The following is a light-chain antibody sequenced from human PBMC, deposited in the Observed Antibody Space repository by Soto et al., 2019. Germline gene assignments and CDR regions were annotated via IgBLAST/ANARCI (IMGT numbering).Light chain of an antibody. V-gene: IGLV2-14*03. CDR3: TSYRRGPLYV. CDR1: STDVATSNF. J-gene: IGLJ1*01. CDR2: DVS. Sequence: QSVLTQPASVSGSPGQSITISCCGISTDVATSNFVSWYQHRPGKAPRLILYDVSHRPSGVSDRFSGSKSGDTASLTISGLQLEDEADYYCTSYRRGPLYVFGSGTKVTVL.